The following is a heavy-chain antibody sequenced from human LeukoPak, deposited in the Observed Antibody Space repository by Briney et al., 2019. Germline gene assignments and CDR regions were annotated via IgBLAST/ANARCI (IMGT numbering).Heavy chain of an antibody. CDR3: ARDVAVAGTTDY. Sequence: GGSLRLSCAASGFTVSSNYMSWVRQAPGKGLEWVSVIYSGGSTYYADSVKGRFTISRDNSKNTLYLQMNSLRAEDTAVYYCARDVAVAGTTDYWGQGTLVTVSS. CDR1: GFTVSSNY. CDR2: IYSGGST. D-gene: IGHD6-19*01. V-gene: IGHV3-66*01. J-gene: IGHJ4*02.